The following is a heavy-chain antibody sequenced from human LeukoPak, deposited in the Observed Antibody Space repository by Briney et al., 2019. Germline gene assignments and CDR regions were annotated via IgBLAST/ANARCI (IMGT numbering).Heavy chain of an antibody. CDR3: AKSLRSDGSGYWYFDL. J-gene: IGHJ2*01. CDR1: GFTYSTYA. D-gene: IGHD3-22*01. V-gene: IGHV3-23*01. Sequence: PGGSLRLSCVASGFTYSTYAMSWVRQAPGKGLEWVSAISSGGGYTYYADSVKGRFSISRDQSKNTLYLQMNSLRVEDTAGYYWAKSLRSDGSGYWYFDLWGRGTLVTVSS. CDR2: ISSGGGYT.